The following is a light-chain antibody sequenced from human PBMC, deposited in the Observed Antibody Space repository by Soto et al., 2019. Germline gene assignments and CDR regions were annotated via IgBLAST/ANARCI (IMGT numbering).Light chain of an antibody. Sequence: QAVVTQPPSVSGAPGQRVTISCTGSTSNIGEGYDVHWYQQLPGTAPKLLIYANRNRPSGVPDRFSGSKSGSSASLAITGLQPEDEAHYYCQSYDTRLSVVFGGGTKVTVL. CDR1: TSNIGEGYD. V-gene: IGLV1-40*01. CDR2: ANR. CDR3: QSYDTRLSVV. J-gene: IGLJ2*01.